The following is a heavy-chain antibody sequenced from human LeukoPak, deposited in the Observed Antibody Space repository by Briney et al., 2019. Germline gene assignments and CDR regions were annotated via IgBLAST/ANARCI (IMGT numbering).Heavy chain of an antibody. CDR2: IRCDGSNK. CDR1: GFTFSSYG. V-gene: IGHV3-30*02. J-gene: IGHJ4*02. D-gene: IGHD5-24*01. CDR3: AKWVDGYNTGVDS. Sequence: GGSLRLSCSASGFTFSSYGMHWVRQAPGKGQEWVAFIRCDGSNKYYADSVKGRFAISRDNSKNTLYLPMNSLRAEDTAVYYCAKWVDGYNTGVDSWGQGTLVTVSS.